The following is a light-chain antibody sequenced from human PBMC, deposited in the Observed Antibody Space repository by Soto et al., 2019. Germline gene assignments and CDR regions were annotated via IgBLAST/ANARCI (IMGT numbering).Light chain of an antibody. J-gene: IGKJ5*01. Sequence: DIQWTQSPSFLSASVGDRVTVTCRASQGISSYLAWYQQKPGKAPKLLIYAASTLQSGVPLRFSGSGSGTSFTLTISSLQPEDFATYYCQQLLSYPITFGQGTRLENK. CDR1: QGISSY. V-gene: IGKV1-9*01. CDR2: AAS. CDR3: QQLLSYPIT.